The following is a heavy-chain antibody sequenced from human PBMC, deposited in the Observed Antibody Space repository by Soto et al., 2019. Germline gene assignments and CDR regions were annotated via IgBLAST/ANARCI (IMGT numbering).Heavy chain of an antibody. J-gene: IGHJ4*02. D-gene: IGHD3-3*01. CDR2: ISGSGGST. CDR3: AKSSPVTIFGVVTPGY. V-gene: IGHV3-23*01. CDR1: GFTFSSYA. Sequence: EVQLLESGGGLVQPGGSLRLSCAASGFTFSSYAMSWVRQAPGKGLEWVSAISGSGGSTYYADSVKGRFTISRDNSKNTLYLQMNSLRAEDTAVYYCAKSSPVTIFGVVTPGYWGQGTLVTVSS.